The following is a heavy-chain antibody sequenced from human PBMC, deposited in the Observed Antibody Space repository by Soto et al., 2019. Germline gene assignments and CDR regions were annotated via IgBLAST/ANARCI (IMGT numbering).Heavy chain of an antibody. CDR1: GGSISSSSYY. V-gene: IGHV4-39*01. J-gene: IGHJ4*02. Sequence: SETLSLTCTVSGGSISSSSYYWGWIRQPPGKGLEWIGSIYYSGSTYYNPSLKSRVTISVDTSKNQFSLKLSSVTAADTAVYYCARVQRYYYGSGSYSDYFDYWGQGTLVTVSS. CDR3: ARVQRYYYGSGSYSDYFDY. CDR2: IYYSGST. D-gene: IGHD3-10*01.